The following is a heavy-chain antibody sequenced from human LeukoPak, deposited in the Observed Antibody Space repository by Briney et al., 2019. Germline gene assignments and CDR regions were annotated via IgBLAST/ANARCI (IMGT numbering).Heavy chain of an antibody. J-gene: IGHJ4*02. Sequence: PSETLSLTCTVSGVSISSSNSYWGWIPQPPGKGLEWLGSIYYSGNTYYNAALKSQVSNTIDTSNNRFPLKLSSVTAADTALYYCARQTGSGLFILPGGQGTLVTVSS. CDR1: GVSISSSNSY. CDR2: IYYSGNT. D-gene: IGHD3/OR15-3a*01. CDR3: ARQTGSGLFILP. V-gene: IGHV4-39*01.